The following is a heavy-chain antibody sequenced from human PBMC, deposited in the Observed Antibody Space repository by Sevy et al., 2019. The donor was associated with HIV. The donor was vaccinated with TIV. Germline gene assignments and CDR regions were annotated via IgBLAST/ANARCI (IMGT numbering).Heavy chain of an antibody. Sequence: VSVKVSCKASGYNFNNYYIHWVRQAPGQGLQWMGVINPTSSSTYYPPKFQGRVTMTWDTSTSTVSLDLSSLRSEDTAVYYCARGDGTGRCFDSWGQGTLVTVSS. J-gene: IGHJ4*02. CDR1: GYNFNNYY. D-gene: IGHD1-26*01. CDR3: ARGDGTGRCFDS. CDR2: INPTSSST. V-gene: IGHV1-46*02.